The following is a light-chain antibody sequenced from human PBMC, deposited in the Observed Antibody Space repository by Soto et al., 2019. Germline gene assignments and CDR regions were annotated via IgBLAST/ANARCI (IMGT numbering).Light chain of an antibody. CDR2: DAS. CDR3: QQYSTYPWT. CDR1: QSISSW. V-gene: IGKV1-5*01. Sequence: DIQMTQSPSTLSSSVGDRAPITCRASQSISSWWAWYQQKPGKAPKVLIFDASSLESGVPSRFSGSGSATEFTLTISSLQPDDFATYYCQQYSTYPWTFGQGTKVDIK. J-gene: IGKJ1*01.